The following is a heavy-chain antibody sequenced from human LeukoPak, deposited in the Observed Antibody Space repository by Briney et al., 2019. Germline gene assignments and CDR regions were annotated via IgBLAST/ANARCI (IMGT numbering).Heavy chain of an antibody. CDR2: INHSGST. CDR3: ARLGSGSVYYYYYYMDV. D-gene: IGHD3-10*01. Sequence: GSLRLSCVASGFTFSNAWMSWVRQAPGKGLEWIGEINHSGSTNYNPSLKSRVTISVDTSKNQFSLKLSSVTAADTAVYYCARLGSGSVYYYYYYMDVWGKGTTVTISS. CDR1: GFTFSNAW. J-gene: IGHJ6*03. V-gene: IGHV4-34*01.